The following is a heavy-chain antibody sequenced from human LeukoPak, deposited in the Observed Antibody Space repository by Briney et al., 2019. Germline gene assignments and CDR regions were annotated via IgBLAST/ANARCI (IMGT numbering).Heavy chain of an antibody. CDR2: IIPIFGTA. J-gene: IGHJ4*02. D-gene: IGHD3-3*01. CDR1: GGTFSSYA. V-gene: IGHV1-69*13. CDR3: ARDGGGENYDFWSGYTTYFDY. Sequence: ASVKVSCKASGGTFSSYAISWVRQAPGQGLEWMGGIIPIFGTANCAQKFQGRVTITADESTSTAYMELSSLRSEDTAVYYCARDGGGENYDFWSGYTTYFDYWGQGTLVTVSS.